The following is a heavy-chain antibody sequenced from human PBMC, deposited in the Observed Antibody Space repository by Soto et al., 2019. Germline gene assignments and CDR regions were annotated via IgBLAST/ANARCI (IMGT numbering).Heavy chain of an antibody. CDR3: ARAGSSYYYDSSGYFDY. Sequence: PSETLSLTCTVSGGSISSRDYYWSWIRQPPGKGLEWIGYIYYSGSTYYNPSLKSRVTISVDTSKNQFSLKLSSVTAADTAVYYCARAGSSYYYDSSGYFDYWGQGTLVTVSS. J-gene: IGHJ4*02. V-gene: IGHV4-30-4*01. D-gene: IGHD3-22*01. CDR1: GGSISSRDYY. CDR2: IYYSGST.